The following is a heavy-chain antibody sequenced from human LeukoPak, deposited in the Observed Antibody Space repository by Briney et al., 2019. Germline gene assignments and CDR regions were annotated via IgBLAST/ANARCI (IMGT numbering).Heavy chain of an antibody. CDR3: ARDPAGLAYYYYYMDV. CDR2: IIPIFGTA. Sequence: ASVKVSCKASGGTFSSYAISWVRQAPGQGLEWMGGIIPIFGTANYAQKFQGRVTITADESTSTAYMELSRLRSDDTAVYYCARDPAGLAYYYYYMDVWGKGTTVTISS. CDR1: GGTFSSYA. V-gene: IGHV1-69*13. J-gene: IGHJ6*03.